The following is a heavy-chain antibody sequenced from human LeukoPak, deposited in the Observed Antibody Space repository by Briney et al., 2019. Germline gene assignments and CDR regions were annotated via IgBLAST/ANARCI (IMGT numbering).Heavy chain of an antibody. CDR1: GGSFSGYY. J-gene: IGHJ6*02. CDR2: INHSGST. Sequence: PSETLSLTCAVYGGSFSGYYWSWIRQPPGKGLEWIGGINHSGSTNYNPSLKSRVTISVDTSKNQFSLKLSSVTAADTAVYYCARGYYDFWSGYFGSTYGMDVWGQGTTVTVSS. CDR3: ARGYYDFWSGYFGSTYGMDV. V-gene: IGHV4-34*01. D-gene: IGHD3-3*01.